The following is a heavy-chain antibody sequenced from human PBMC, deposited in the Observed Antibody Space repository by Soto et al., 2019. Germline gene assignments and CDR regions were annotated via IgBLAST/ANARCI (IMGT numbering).Heavy chain of an antibody. CDR3: ARDLPLYTGVFDM. D-gene: IGHD2-2*02. V-gene: IGHV3-21*01. J-gene: IGHJ3*02. Sequence: SVKGRFTISRDNAKSSLFLQMNSLRTEDTAVYYCARDLPLYTGVFDMWGQGTMVNVSS.